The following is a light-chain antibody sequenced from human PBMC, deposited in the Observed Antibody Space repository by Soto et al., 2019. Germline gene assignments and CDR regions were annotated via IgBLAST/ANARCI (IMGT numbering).Light chain of an antibody. V-gene: IGLV1-36*01. Sequence: QPVLTQPPSVSEAPRQRVTISCSGSSSNIGNNAVNWYQQLPGKAPKLLIYYDDLLPSGVSDRFSGSKSVTSASLAIIGRQSEDEAAYYCAAWDDSLNGVVFGGGTKLTVL. CDR3: AAWDDSLNGVV. J-gene: IGLJ2*01. CDR2: YDD. CDR1: SSNIGNNA.